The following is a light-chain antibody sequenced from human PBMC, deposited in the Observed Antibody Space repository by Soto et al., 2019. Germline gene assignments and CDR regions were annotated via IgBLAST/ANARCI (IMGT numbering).Light chain of an antibody. CDR2: DTS. Sequence: EIVLTQSPATLSLSPGERVTLSCRASQSVSNSLAWYQHKPGQAPRLLIYDTSNRATGIPARFSGSGSGTDFTLTISSLEPEDFAVYYCQQSNKWPRVTFGGGTKVEIK. J-gene: IGKJ4*01. CDR1: QSVSNS. CDR3: QQSNKWPRVT. V-gene: IGKV3-11*01.